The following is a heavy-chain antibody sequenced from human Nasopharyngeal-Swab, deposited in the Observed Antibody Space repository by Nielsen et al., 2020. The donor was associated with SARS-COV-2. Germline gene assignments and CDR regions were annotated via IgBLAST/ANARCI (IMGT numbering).Heavy chain of an antibody. D-gene: IGHD3-16*01. J-gene: IGHJ4*02. CDR3: AKVGGGVGY. CDR1: GFTFRSHA. CDR2: ISFGGVST. Sequence: GESLKISCAASGFTFRSHAMSWVRQAPGEGLEWVSGISFGGVSTYYADSVKGRFTISRDNSKNTLFLQMNSLRAEDTALYYCAKVGGGVGYWGQGTLVTVSS. V-gene: IGHV3-23*01.